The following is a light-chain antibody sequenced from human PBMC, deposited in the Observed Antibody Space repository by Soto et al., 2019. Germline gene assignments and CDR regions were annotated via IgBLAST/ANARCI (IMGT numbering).Light chain of an antibody. V-gene: IGKV3-20*01. CDR1: QSVSSSY. Sequence: EIVLTQSPGTLSLSPGERATLSCRASQSVSSSYLAWYQQKPGQAPRLLIYDASSRATGIPDRFSGSGSETDFTLTISRLEPEDFAVYYCQQYGNSPLTFGGGTKVDIK. J-gene: IGKJ4*01. CDR3: QQYGNSPLT. CDR2: DAS.